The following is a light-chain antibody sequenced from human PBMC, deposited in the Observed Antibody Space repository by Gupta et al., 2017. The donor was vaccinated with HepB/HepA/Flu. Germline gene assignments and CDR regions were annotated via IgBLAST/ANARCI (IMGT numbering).Light chain of an antibody. J-gene: IGLJ1*01. CDR1: SLSSYY. V-gene: IGLV3-19*01. CDR2: GNN. CDR3: NSRESSGNHYV. Sequence: SELTQDPAVSVALGQKVRITCQGDSLSSYYVSWYQQTPGQAPVLLIYGNNSRPSGIPDRFSGSSSGTTASLTITGAQAEDEADYYCNSRESSGNHYVFGTGTKVTVL.